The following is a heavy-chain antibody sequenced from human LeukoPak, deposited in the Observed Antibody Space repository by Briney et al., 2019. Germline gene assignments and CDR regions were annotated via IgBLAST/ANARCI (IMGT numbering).Heavy chain of an antibody. CDR1: GYTFTSYD. D-gene: IGHD2-15*01. CDR2: MNPNSGNT. V-gene: IGHV1-8*01. Sequence: RASVKVSCKASGYTFTSYDINWVRQATGQGIEWMGWMNPNSGNTGYAQKFQGRVTMTRNTSISTAYMKLSSLRSEDTAVYYCARPGWELLWPFDYWGQGTLVTVSS. CDR3: ARPGWELLWPFDY. J-gene: IGHJ4*02.